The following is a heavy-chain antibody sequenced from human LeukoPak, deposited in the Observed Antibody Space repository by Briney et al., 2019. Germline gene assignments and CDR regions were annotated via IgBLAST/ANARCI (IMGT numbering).Heavy chain of an antibody. V-gene: IGHV4-4*07. J-gene: IGHJ6*02. CDR2: IYTSGST. CDR1: GGSISSYY. Sequence: PSETLSLTCTVSGGSISSYYWSWIRQPAGKGLEWIGHIYTSGSTNYNPSLKSRVTISVDTSKNQFSLKLSSVTAADTAVYYCARDPIAARRYYYGMDVWGQGTTVTVSS. D-gene: IGHD6-6*01. CDR3: ARDPIAARRYYYGMDV.